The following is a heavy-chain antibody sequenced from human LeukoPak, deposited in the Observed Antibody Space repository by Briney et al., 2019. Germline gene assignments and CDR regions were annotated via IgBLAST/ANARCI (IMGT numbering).Heavy chain of an antibody. J-gene: IGHJ4*02. CDR3: ARDLRGSYELFDY. V-gene: IGHV1-69*13. D-gene: IGHD1-26*01. CDR2: IISIFGTA. CDR1: GGTFSSYA. Sequence: ASVKVSCTASGGTFSSYAISWVRQAPGQGLEWMGGIISIFGTANYAQKFQGRVTITADESTSTAYMELSSLRSEDTAVYYCARDLRGSYELFDYWGQGTLVTVSS.